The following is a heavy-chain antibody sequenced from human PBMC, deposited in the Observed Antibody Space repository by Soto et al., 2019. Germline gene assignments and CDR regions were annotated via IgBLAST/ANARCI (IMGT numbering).Heavy chain of an antibody. Sequence: PSETLSLTCTVSGGSISSSSYYWGWIRQPPGKGLEWIGSIYYSGSTYYNPSLKSRVTISVDTSKNQFSLKLSSVTAADTAVYYCASRRPFVVRGDWLSRFDYWGQGTLVTVSS. CDR1: GGSISSSSYY. D-gene: IGHD3-10*01. CDR3: ASRRPFVVRGDWLSRFDY. J-gene: IGHJ4*02. CDR2: IYYSGST. V-gene: IGHV4-39*01.